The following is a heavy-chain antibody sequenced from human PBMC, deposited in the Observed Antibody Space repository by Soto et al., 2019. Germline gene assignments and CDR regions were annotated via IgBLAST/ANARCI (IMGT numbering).Heavy chain of an antibody. J-gene: IGHJ4*02. Sequence: GGSLRLSCAASGFTFSSYSMNWVRQAPGKGLEWVSYISSSHSTIYYADSVKGRFTISRDNAKNSLYLQMNSLRDEDTAVYYCARGLYYYDSRGYWGYWGQGTRVTVSS. CDR3: ARGLYYYDSRGYWGY. CDR1: GFTFSSYS. CDR2: ISSSHSTI. D-gene: IGHD3-22*01. V-gene: IGHV3-48*02.